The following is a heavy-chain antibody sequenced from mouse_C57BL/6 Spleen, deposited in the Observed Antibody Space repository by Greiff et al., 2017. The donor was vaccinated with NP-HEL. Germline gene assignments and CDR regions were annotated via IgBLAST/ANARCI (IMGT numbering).Heavy chain of an antibody. D-gene: IGHD2-4*01. Sequence: VQLQQPGAELVKPGASVKLSCKASGYTFTSYWMHWVKQRPGQGLEWIGMIHPNSGSTNYNEKFKSKATLTVDKSSSTAYMQLSSLTSEDSAVYYCAVIYYDYDGFAYWGQGTLVTVSA. J-gene: IGHJ3*01. CDR1: GYTFTSYW. V-gene: IGHV1-64*01. CDR3: AVIYYDYDGFAY. CDR2: IHPNSGST.